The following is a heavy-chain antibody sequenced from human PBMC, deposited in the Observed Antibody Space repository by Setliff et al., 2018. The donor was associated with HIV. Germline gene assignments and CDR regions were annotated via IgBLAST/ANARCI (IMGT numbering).Heavy chain of an antibody. Sequence: AASVKVSCKASGYTFTSCFLHWVRQAPGQGLEYMGIINPSDGSADYVEKFQDRVTITRDTSTSTVYMEMSSLRSEDTAIYYCGKEYHTAATGTRVANYFDYWGQGTLVTVSS. D-gene: IGHD6-13*01. V-gene: IGHV1-46*01. J-gene: IGHJ4*02. CDR1: GYTFTSCF. CDR3: GKEYHTAATGTRVANYFDY. CDR2: INPSDGSA.